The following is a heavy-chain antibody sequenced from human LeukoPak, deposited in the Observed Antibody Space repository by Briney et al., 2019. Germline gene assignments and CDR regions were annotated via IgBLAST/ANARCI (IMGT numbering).Heavy chain of an antibody. CDR1: GFTFSSYW. J-gene: IGHJ5*02. D-gene: IGHD4-17*01. V-gene: IGHV3-7*04. CDR2: IKQDGSEK. Sequence: RTGGSLRLSCAASGFTFSSYWMSWVRQAPGKGLEWVANIKQDGSEKNYVDSVKGRFTFSRDNAKNSLYLQMNSLRAEDTAVYYCARDLSDYGRDNWFDPWGQGTLVTVSP. CDR3: ARDLSDYGRDNWFDP.